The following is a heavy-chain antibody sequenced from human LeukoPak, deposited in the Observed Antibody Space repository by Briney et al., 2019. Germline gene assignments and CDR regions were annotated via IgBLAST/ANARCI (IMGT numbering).Heavy chain of an antibody. J-gene: IGHJ6*03. V-gene: IGHV1-69*05. CDR1: GDIFNSYS. D-gene: IGHD1-26*01. Sequence: GASVKVSCNASGDIFNSYSVSWVRQAPGQGLEWMGGIIPIFGSTYYAQKFQGRVTITTDQSTRTAYMELNSLSSDDTAVYYCARVGRSRGSLPNSYYYMDVWGKGTTVTVSS. CDR3: ARVGRSRGSLPNSYYYMDV. CDR2: IIPIFGST.